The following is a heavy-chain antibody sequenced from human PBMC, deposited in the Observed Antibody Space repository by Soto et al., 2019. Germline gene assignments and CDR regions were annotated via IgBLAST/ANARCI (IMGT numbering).Heavy chain of an antibody. CDR3: AKLRDFVVLPAGILDY. J-gene: IGHJ4*02. Sequence: EVQLLESGGGLVQPGGSLRLTCAASGFTFSSYGISWIRLSPGKGLEWISVISGGGDTTYYTPSVKGRFTISRNDFSNTLYLQMNSLRTEDTAIYYCAKLRDFVVLPAGILDYWGPGTLVTVSS. V-gene: IGHV3-23*01. D-gene: IGHD2-8*01. CDR2: ISGGGDTT. CDR1: GFTFSSYG.